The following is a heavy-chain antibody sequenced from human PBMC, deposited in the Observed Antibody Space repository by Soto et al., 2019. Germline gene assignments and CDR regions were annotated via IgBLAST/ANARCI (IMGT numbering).Heavy chain of an antibody. CDR2: ISWDSGSI. CDR3: AKGSLTSGYSSGWYGGYFDY. CDR1: GFTFEDYA. V-gene: IGHV3-9*01. Sequence: EVQLVESGGGLVQPGRSLRLSCAASGFTFEDYAMLWVRRAPGKGLEWVSGISWDSGSIGYADSVKGRFTVSRDNAKNSLYLQMNSLRPEDTALYYCAKGSLTSGYSSGWYGGYFDYWGQGTLVTVSS. D-gene: IGHD6-19*01. J-gene: IGHJ4*02.